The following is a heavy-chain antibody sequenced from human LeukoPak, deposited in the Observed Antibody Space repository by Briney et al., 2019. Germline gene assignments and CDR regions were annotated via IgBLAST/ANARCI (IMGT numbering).Heavy chain of an antibody. CDR1: GYTFTGYY. V-gene: IGHV1-2*02. J-gene: IGHJ5*02. D-gene: IGHD3-10*01. CDR3: ARDPLWFGELLSSWFDP. Sequence: ASVKASCKASGYTFTGYYMHWVRQAPGQGLEWMGWINPNSGGTNYAQKFQGRVTMTRDTSISTAYMELSRLRSDDTAVYYCARDPLWFGELLSSWFDPWGQGTLVTVSS. CDR2: INPNSGGT.